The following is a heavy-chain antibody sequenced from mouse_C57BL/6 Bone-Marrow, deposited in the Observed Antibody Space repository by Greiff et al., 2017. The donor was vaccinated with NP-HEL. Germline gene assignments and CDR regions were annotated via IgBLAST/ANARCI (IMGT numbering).Heavy chain of an antibody. CDR3: ASNWDRAY. Sequence: QVQLQQSGAELAKPGASVKLSCKASGYTFTSYWMHWVKQRPGQGLEWIGYINPTSGYTNYNQKFKDKSTLTADKSSSTAYMQLSSLTYEDSAVYYCASNWDRAYWGQGTLVTVSA. CDR1: GYTFTSYW. V-gene: IGHV1-7*01. J-gene: IGHJ3*01. CDR2: INPTSGYT. D-gene: IGHD4-1*01.